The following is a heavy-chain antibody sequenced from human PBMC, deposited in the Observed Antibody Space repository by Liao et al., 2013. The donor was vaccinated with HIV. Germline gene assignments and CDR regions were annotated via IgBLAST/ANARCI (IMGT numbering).Heavy chain of an antibody. D-gene: IGHD2-8*01. Sequence: QVQLQESGPGLVKPSQTLSLTCTVSGGSISSGTYYWNWIRQPAGKALEWIGRIYTSGSTNYNPSLKSRVTMSVDTSKNQFSLKLSSVTAADTAVYYCARGVPPDYWGQGTLVTVSS. J-gene: IGHJ4*02. V-gene: IGHV4-61*02. CDR2: IYTSGST. CDR3: ARGVPPDY. CDR1: GGSISSGTYY.